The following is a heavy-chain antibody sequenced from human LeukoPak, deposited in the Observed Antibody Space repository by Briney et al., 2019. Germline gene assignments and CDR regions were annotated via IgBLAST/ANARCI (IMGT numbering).Heavy chain of an antibody. V-gene: IGHV3-30-3*01. CDR1: GFTFSSYA. CDR2: ISYDGSNK. CDR3: ARGPDDSSGYYLDY. J-gene: IGHJ4*02. D-gene: IGHD3-22*01. Sequence: GGSLRLSCAASGFTFSSYAMHWVRQAPGKGLEWVAVISYDGSNKYYADSVKGRFTISRDNSKNTLYLQMNSLSAEDTAVYYCARGPDDSSGYYLDYWGQGTLVTVSS.